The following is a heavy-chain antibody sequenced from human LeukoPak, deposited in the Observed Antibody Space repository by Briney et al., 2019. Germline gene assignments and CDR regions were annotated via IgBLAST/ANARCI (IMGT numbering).Heavy chain of an antibody. CDR3: ARASPPRNWNYGVDN. V-gene: IGHV4-39*07. D-gene: IGHD1-7*01. Sequence: PSETLSLTCTVSTGSLSSSGYYWGWIRQPPGKGLEWIGSLYSCGCTYYNPSLKSRVTISVDTSKNQFSLKLYSVTAADTAVYYCARASPPRNWNYGVDNWGQGTLVTVSS. J-gene: IGHJ4*02. CDR1: TGSLSSSGYY. CDR2: LYSCGCT.